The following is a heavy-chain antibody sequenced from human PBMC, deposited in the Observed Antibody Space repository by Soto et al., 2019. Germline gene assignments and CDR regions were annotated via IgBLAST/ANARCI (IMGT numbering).Heavy chain of an antibody. Sequence: QVQLVESGGGVVQPGRSLRLSCAASGFTFSSYGMHWVRQAPGKGLEWVAVIWYDGSNKYYADSVKGRFTISRDNSKNTLYLQMNSLRGEDTAVYYCARDRREYSSSWYLYYYYGMDVWGQGTTVTVSS. V-gene: IGHV3-33*01. CDR1: GFTFSSYG. CDR3: ARDRREYSSSWYLYYYYGMDV. J-gene: IGHJ6*02. D-gene: IGHD6-13*01. CDR2: IWYDGSNK.